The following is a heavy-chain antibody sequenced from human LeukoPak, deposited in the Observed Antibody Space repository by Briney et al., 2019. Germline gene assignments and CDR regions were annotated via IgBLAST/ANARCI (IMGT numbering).Heavy chain of an antibody. Sequence: PGGSLRLSCAASGFTFSSYAMHWVRQAPGKGLEWVAVISYDGSNKYYADSVKGRFTISRDNSKNTLYLQMNSLRAEDTAVYYCARDLDDILTGAYYYYYGMDVWGKGTTVTVSP. J-gene: IGHJ6*04. CDR3: ARDLDDILTGAYYYYYGMDV. D-gene: IGHD3-9*01. V-gene: IGHV3-30*04. CDR2: ISYDGSNK. CDR1: GFTFSSYA.